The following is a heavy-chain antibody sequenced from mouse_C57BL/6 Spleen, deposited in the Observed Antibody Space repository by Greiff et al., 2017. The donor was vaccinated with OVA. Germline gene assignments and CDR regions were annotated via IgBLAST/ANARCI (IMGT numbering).Heavy chain of an antibody. CDR1: GYTFTSYW. V-gene: IGHV1-64*01. Sequence: VQLQQPGAELVKPGASVKLSCKASGYTFTSYWMHWVKQRPGQGLEWIGMIHPNSGSTNYNEKFKSKVTLTVDKSSSTAYMQLSSLTSEDSAVYYCGGSSYLSYYVDYWGQGTTLTVSS. D-gene: IGHD1-1*01. CDR2: IHPNSGST. CDR3: GGSSYLSYYVDY. J-gene: IGHJ2*01.